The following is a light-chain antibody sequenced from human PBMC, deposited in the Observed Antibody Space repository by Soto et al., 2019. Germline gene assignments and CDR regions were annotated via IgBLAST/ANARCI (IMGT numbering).Light chain of an antibody. V-gene: IGLV2-14*01. CDR1: SSDVGGYNY. CDR2: DVS. Sequence: QSALTQPASVSGSPGQSITISCTGTSSDVGGYNYVSWYQQHPGKAPKPMIYDVSNRPSGVSNRFPGSKSGNTASLTISGLQAEDEADYYCSSYTGSSTPLVFGGGTKVTVL. J-gene: IGLJ2*01. CDR3: SSYTGSSTPLV.